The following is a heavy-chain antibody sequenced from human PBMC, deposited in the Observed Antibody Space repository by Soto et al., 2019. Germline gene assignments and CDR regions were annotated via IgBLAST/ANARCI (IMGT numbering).Heavy chain of an antibody. Sequence: PGGSLRLSCAASGFTFGSYALTWVRQAPGKGLEWVSGISDGGDSTHYADSVKGRFTVSRDNSKNTLYLQINSLRAEDTAVYYCAKHSTTYDSWSGAVKGAFDVWGQGTMVTVSS. D-gene: IGHD3-3*01. J-gene: IGHJ3*01. V-gene: IGHV3-23*01. CDR1: GFTFGSYA. CDR2: ISDGGDST. CDR3: AKHSTTYDSWSGAVKGAFDV.